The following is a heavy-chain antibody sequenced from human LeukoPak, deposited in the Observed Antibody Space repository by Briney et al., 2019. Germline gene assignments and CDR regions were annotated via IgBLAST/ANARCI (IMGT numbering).Heavy chain of an antibody. CDR3: ARHRTTTHYYYYGMDV. V-gene: IGHV4-4*02. CDR1: GGSISSSNW. Sequence: SGTLSLTCAVSGGSISSSNWWSWVRQPPGKGLEWIGQIYHSGSTNYNPSLKSRVTISVDKSKNQFSLKLRSVTAADTAVYYCARHRTTTHYYYYGMDVWGQGTTVTVSS. J-gene: IGHJ6*02. CDR2: IYHSGST. D-gene: IGHD1-1*01.